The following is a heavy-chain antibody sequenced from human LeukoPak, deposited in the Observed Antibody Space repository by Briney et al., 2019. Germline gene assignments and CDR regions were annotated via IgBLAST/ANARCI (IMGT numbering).Heavy chain of an antibody. D-gene: IGHD1-7*01. Sequence: GGSLRLSCAASGFTFSNYALHWVRQAPGRGLEYVSAISSNGDATFYANSVKGRFTISRDNSKNTLYLQMGSLRAEDMAVYYCVRVGNYREFDYWGQGTLVTVSS. CDR3: VRVGNYREFDY. V-gene: IGHV3-64*01. CDR2: ISSNGDAT. CDR1: GFTFSNYA. J-gene: IGHJ4*02.